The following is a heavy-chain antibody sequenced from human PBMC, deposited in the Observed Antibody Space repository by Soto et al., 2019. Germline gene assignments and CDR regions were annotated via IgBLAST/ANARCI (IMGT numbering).Heavy chain of an antibody. CDR1: GGSISSYY. CDR2: IYYSGST. V-gene: IGHV4-59*01. J-gene: IGHJ4*02. CDR3: AREVVGATDFDY. D-gene: IGHD1-26*01. Sequence: SETLSLTCTVSGGSISSYYWSWIRQPPGKGLEWIGYIYYSGSTNYNPPLKSRVTISVDTSKNQFSLKLSSVTAADTAVYYCAREVVGATDFDYWGQGTLVTVSS.